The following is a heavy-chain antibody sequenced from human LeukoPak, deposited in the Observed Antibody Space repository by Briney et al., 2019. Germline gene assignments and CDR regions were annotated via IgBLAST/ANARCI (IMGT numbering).Heavy chain of an antibody. Sequence: GGSLRLSCAASGFNFSNYAMHWVRQAPGKGLEWVAVISYEGNHKYYADSVKGRFTISRDNSKNKQYLQMNSLRAEDTAVYYCARGSEDYDSSGYYYDLGDYWGQGALVTVSS. CDR1: GFNFSNYA. CDR2: ISYEGNHK. J-gene: IGHJ4*02. D-gene: IGHD3-22*01. CDR3: ARGSEDYDSSGYYYDLGDY. V-gene: IGHV3-30*04.